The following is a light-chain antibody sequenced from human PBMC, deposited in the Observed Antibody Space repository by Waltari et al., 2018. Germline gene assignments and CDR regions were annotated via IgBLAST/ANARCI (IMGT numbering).Light chain of an antibody. CDR3: QQFGSSVMYT. J-gene: IGKJ2*01. CDR1: QSVSRSR. V-gene: IGKV3-20*01. Sequence: EVVLTQSPGTLSLSPGDRATLSCRASQSVSRSRIAWYLHRPGQAPRLLIYGASGRATGIPDRFSGSGSGTDFSLTISRVEPEDFAVYYCQQFGSSVMYTFGQGTKLEIK. CDR2: GAS.